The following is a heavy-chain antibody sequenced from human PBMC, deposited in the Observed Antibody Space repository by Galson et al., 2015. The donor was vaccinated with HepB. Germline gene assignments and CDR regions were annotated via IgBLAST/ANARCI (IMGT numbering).Heavy chain of an antibody. CDR3: TRVGY. J-gene: IGHJ4*02. V-gene: IGHV3-74*01. CDR2: INSDGSST. D-gene: IGHD3-3*01. Sequence: SLRLSCAASGFTFSSYWMHWVRQTPGKGLVWVSSINSDGSSTRCADSVKGRFTISRDNAKNTLHLQMNSLSDEDTAVYYCTRVGYWGQGTLVTVSS. CDR1: GFTFSSYW.